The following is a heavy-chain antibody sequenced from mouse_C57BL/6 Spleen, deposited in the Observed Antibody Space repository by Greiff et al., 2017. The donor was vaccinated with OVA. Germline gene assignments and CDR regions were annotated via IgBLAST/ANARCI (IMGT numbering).Heavy chain of an antibody. CDR3: ARDYYYGSRGAMDY. CDR1: GFTFSDYY. J-gene: IGHJ4*01. CDR2: INYDGSST. Sequence: DVKLVESEGGLVQPGSSMKLSCTASGFTFSDYYMAWVRQVPEKGLEWVANINYDGSSTYYLDSLKSRFIISRDNAKNILYLQMSSLKSEDTATYYCARDYYYGSRGAMDYWGQGTSVTVSS. D-gene: IGHD1-1*01. V-gene: IGHV5-16*01.